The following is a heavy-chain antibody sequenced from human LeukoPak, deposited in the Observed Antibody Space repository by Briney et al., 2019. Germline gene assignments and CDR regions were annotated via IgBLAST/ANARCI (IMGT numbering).Heavy chain of an antibody. CDR3: AKLGHFNWFDP. J-gene: IGHJ5*02. D-gene: IGHD3-3*02. Sequence: GASLRLSCAASGFTYSSYAMSWVRQSPGKGLEWVSAISGSGGSTYYADSVKGRFTISRDNSKNTLYLQMNSLRAEDTAVYYCAKLGHFNWFDPWGQGTLVTVSS. CDR2: ISGSGGST. CDR1: GFTYSSYA. V-gene: IGHV3-23*01.